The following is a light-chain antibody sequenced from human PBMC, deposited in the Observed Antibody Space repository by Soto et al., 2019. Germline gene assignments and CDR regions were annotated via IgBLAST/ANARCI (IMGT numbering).Light chain of an antibody. CDR2: DTN. V-gene: IGLV7-46*01. CDR3: SLYSSGARP. Sequence: QTVVTQEPSLTVSPGGTVTLTCGSSTGPVTSGHYPYWFQQRPGQAPRTLIYDTNNRHSWTPSRFSGSLLGGKAALTLSGAQPEDEAEYYCSLYSSGARPFGGGTKLTVL. J-gene: IGLJ2*01. CDR1: TGPVTSGHY.